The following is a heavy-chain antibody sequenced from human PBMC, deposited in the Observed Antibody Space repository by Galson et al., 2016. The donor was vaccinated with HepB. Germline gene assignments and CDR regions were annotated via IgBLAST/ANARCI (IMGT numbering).Heavy chain of an antibody. J-gene: IGHJ6*02. CDR1: GDSVSSNSTA. CDR2: TYYRSQWYN. D-gene: IGHD6-13*01. Sequence: CAISGDSVSSNSTAWTWIRQSPSRGLEWLGRTYYRSQWYNDYAVSVKSRISINPDTSKNQFSLQLNSVTPEDTAVYYCAYSNSWPYHFYAMDVWGQGTTVTVSS. V-gene: IGHV6-1*01. CDR3: AYSNSWPYHFYAMDV.